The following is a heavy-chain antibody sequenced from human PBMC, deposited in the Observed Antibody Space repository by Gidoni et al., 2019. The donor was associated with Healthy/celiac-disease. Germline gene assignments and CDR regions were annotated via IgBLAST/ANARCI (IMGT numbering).Heavy chain of an antibody. Sequence: EVQLVVSGGGLVQPGGSLRLSCAASGFTVSSNYMSWVRQAPGKGLEWVSVIYSGGSTYYADSVKGRFTISRHNSKNTLYLQRNSLRAEDTAVYYCARDNIVATSNYYGMDVWGQGTTVTVSS. V-gene: IGHV3-53*04. CDR3: ARDNIVATSNYYGMDV. CDR2: IYSGGST. CDR1: GFTVSSNY. J-gene: IGHJ6*02. D-gene: IGHD5-12*01.